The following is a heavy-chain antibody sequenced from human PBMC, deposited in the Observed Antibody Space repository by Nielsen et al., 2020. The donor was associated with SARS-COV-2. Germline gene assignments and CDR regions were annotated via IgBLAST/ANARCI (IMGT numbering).Heavy chain of an antibody. D-gene: IGHD3/OR15-3a*01. CDR2: INPYCGGT. J-gene: IGHJ6*02. CDR1: GYTFTDLY. V-gene: IGHV1-2*06. CDR3: ARARATIFGLVMSYGMDV. Sequence: SDNVSRKDSGYTFTDLYIHWVRQAPGKGLEWMGRINPYCGGTHYAQKFQGTVTMTRDASISTVYMELTSDDTAVYYCARARATIFGLVMSYGMDVWGQGTTVAVSS.